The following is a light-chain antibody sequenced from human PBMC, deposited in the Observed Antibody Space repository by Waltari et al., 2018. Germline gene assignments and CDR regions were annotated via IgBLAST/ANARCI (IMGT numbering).Light chain of an antibody. J-gene: IGLJ3*02. CDR1: SSNIGSNS. Sequence: QSVLTQPPSASGPPGQRVTISCSGSSSNIGSNSAHWYQQLPGTAPNLLIYRNNQRPSGVPDRFSGSKAGTSASLAVSGLRSEDEADYYFATWDDRLSGPGVFGGGTKLTVL. CDR3: ATWDDRLSGPGV. V-gene: IGLV1-47*01. CDR2: RNN.